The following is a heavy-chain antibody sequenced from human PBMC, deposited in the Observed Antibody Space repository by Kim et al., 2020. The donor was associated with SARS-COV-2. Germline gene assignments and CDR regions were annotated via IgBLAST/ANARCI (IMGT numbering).Heavy chain of an antibody. CDR1: GFTFSSYS. CDR2: ISSSSSYI. V-gene: IGHV3-21*01. D-gene: IGHD2-21*01. Sequence: GGSLRLSCAASGFTFSSYSMNWVRQAPGKGLEWVSSISSSSSYIYYADSVKGRFTISRDNAKNSLYLQMNSLRAEDTAVYYCASSRADFYYGMDVWGQGTTVTVSS. J-gene: IGHJ6*02. CDR3: ASSRADFYYGMDV.